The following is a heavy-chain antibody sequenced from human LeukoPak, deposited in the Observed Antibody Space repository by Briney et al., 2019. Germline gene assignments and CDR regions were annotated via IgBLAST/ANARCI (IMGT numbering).Heavy chain of an antibody. V-gene: IGHV4-59*01. Sequence: SETLSLTCTVSGGSFSDYYWSFIRQPPGKGLEWIGYIYHNGNSDFNPFLKSRVTISVDTSKNQFSLRMSSVTAADTAVYFCAGQAYSSGWLDNWGPGTLVTVSS. D-gene: IGHD6-19*01. J-gene: IGHJ4*02. CDR1: GGSFSDYY. CDR3: AGQAYSSGWLDN. CDR2: IYHNGNS.